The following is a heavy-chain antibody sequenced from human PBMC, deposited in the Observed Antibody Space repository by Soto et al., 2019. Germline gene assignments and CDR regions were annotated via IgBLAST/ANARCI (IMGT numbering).Heavy chain of an antibody. CDR3: AREGGSSGWYGSYYGMDV. CDR2: IWYDGSNK. J-gene: IGHJ6*02. CDR1: GFTFSSYG. Sequence: QVQLVESGGGVVQPGRSLRLSCAASGFTFSSYGMHWVRQAPGKGLEWVAVIWYDGSNKYYADSVKGRFTISRDNSKNTLYLQMNSLRAEGTAVYYCAREGGSSGWYGSYYGMDVWGQGTTVTVSS. D-gene: IGHD6-19*01. V-gene: IGHV3-33*01.